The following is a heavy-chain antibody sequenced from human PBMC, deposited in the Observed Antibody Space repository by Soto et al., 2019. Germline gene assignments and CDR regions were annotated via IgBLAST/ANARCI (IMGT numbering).Heavy chain of an antibody. CDR1: GFTFSSYG. J-gene: IGHJ4*02. CDR3: ARPPSSGYYWYYFDY. CDR2: IWYDGSNK. D-gene: IGHD3-22*01. V-gene: IGHV3-33*01. Sequence: QVQLVESGGGVVQPGRSLRLSCAASGFTFSSYGMHWVRQAPGKGLEWVAVIWYDGSNKYYADSVKGRFTISRDNSKNTLYLQMNSLRAEDTAVYYCARPPSSGYYWYYFDYWGQGTLVTVSS.